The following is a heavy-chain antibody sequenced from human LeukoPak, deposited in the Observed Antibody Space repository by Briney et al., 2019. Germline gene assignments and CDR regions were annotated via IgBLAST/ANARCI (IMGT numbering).Heavy chain of an antibody. V-gene: IGHV3-23*01. CDR2: ISGSGGST. CDR3: AKDLYDSPEDYFDY. CDR1: GFTFNTYT. J-gene: IGHJ4*02. Sequence: GGSLRLSCAASGFTFNTYTMNWVRQAPGKGLEWVSAISGSGGSTYYADSVKGRFTISRDNSKNTLYLQMNSLRAEDTAVYYCAKDLYDSPEDYFDYWGQGTLVTVSS. D-gene: IGHD3-22*01.